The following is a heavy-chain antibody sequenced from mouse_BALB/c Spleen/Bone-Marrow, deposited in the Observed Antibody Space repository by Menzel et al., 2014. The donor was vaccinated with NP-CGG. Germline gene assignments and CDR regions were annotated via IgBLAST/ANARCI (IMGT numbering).Heavy chain of an antibody. CDR3: AGGWLPSYAMDY. Sequence: EVRLQQSGAELVKPGASVKLSCTASGFNIKDTYMHWVKQRPEQGLEWIGRIDPANGNTKYDPKFQGKATITADTSSNTAYLQLSSLTSEGTAVYYCAGGWLPSYAMDYWGQGTSVTVSS. V-gene: IGHV14-3*02. CDR2: IDPANGNT. CDR1: GFNIKDTY. D-gene: IGHD2-2*01. J-gene: IGHJ4*01.